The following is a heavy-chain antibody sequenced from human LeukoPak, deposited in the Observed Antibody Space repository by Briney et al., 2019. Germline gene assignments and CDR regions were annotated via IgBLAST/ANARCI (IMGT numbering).Heavy chain of an antibody. D-gene: IGHD6-19*01. V-gene: IGHV3-23*01. Sequence: PGGSLRLSCAASGFTFSSYAMSWVRQAPGKGLEWVSAISGSGGSTYYADSVKGRFTISRDNSKNTLYLQMNSLRAEDTAVYYCAKDGGRSVAGTRWGFDYWGQGTLVTVSS. J-gene: IGHJ4*02. CDR1: GFTFSSYA. CDR2: ISGSGGST. CDR3: AKDGGRSVAGTRWGFDY.